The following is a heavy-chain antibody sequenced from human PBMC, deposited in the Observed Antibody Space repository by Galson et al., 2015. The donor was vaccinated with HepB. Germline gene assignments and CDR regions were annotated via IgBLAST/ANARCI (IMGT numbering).Heavy chain of an antibody. CDR2: ISAYNGNT. CDR3: ARGDSSGYYEVENAFDI. J-gene: IGHJ3*02. Sequence: SVKVSCKASGYTFTSYGISWVRQAPGQGLEWMGWISAYNGNTNYAQKLQGRVTMTTDTSTSTAYMELRSLRSDDTAVYYCARGDSSGYYEVENAFDIWGQGTMVTVSS. CDR1: GYTFTSYG. D-gene: IGHD3-22*01. V-gene: IGHV1-18*01.